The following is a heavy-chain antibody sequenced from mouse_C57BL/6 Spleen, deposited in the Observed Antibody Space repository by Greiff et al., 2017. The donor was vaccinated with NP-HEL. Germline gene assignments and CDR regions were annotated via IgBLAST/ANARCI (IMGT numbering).Heavy chain of an antibody. V-gene: IGHV1-50*01. CDR1: GYTFTSYW. CDR2: IDPSDSYT. J-gene: IGHJ3*01. CDR3: ARRGIYYDYDLAY. Sequence: VQLQQPGAELVKPGASVKLSCKASGYTFTSYWMQWVKQRPGQGLEWIGEIDPSDSYTNYNQKFKGKATLTVDTSSSTAYMQLSSLTSEDSAVYYCARRGIYYDYDLAYWGQGTLVTVSA. D-gene: IGHD2-4*01.